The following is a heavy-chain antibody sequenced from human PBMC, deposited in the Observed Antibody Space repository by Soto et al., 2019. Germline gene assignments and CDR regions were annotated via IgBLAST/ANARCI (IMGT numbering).Heavy chain of an antibody. D-gene: IGHD2-2*01. Sequence: GEPLKISCKGSGYSFTSYWISWVRPMPGKGLEWLGRIDPSDSYNNYSPSFEGHVTISDDKSISTAYLQWSSLKASDTAMYYCASRKYCSSTSCYYEDAFDNWGQGTMVTVSS. CDR1: GYSFTSYW. CDR2: IDPSDSYN. V-gene: IGHV5-10-1*01. J-gene: IGHJ3*02. CDR3: ASRKYCSSTSCYYEDAFDN.